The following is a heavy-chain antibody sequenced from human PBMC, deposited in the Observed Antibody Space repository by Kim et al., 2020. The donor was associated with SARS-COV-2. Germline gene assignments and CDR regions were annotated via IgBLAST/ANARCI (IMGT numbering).Heavy chain of an antibody. CDR3: ARIGFRTHVGATIDY. Sequence: GGSLRLSCAASGFTFSSYSMNWVRQAPGKGLEWVSSISSSSSYIYYADSVKGRFTISRDNAKNSLYLQMNSLRAEDTAVYYCARIGFRTHVGATIDYWGQGTLVTVSS. CDR1: GFTFSSYS. CDR2: ISSSSSYI. J-gene: IGHJ4*02. V-gene: IGHV3-21*01. D-gene: IGHD1-26*01.